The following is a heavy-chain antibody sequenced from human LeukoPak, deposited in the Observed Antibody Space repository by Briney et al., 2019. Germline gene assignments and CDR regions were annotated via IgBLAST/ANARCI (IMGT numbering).Heavy chain of an antibody. CDR2: ISSSSDNT. J-gene: IGHJ4*02. Sequence: GGSLRLSCAGSGFTFSNFAVNWVRQAPGQGLEWVSIISSSSDNTYYTDSVKGRFTVSRDNSKNTLYLQMNSLRAEDTAIYYCARIPQVGTVTVPYLDHWGQGIQGTVSP. CDR3: ARIPQVGTVTVPYLDH. CDR1: GFTFSNFA. V-gene: IGHV3-23*01. D-gene: IGHD3/OR15-3a*01.